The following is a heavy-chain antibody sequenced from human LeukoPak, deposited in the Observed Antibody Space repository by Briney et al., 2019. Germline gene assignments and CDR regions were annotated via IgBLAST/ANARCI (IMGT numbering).Heavy chain of an antibody. Sequence: SETLSLTCAVYGGSFSGYYWSWIRQPPGKGLEWIGEINHSGSTNYNPSLKSRVTISADTSKSQFSLHVTSVTAADTAMYYCARGWGSAMIRGLAGDSWGQGTLVTVSS. CDR3: ARGWGSAMIRGLAGDS. CDR1: GGSFSGYY. J-gene: IGHJ5*02. V-gene: IGHV4-34*01. CDR2: INHSGST. D-gene: IGHD3-10*01.